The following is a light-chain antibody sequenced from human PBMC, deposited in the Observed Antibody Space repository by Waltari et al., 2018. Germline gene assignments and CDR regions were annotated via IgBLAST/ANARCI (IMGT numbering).Light chain of an antibody. J-gene: IGKJ1*01. CDR3: QKYGTLPAT. CDR2: DAS. Sequence: EIVLTQSPGTLSLSPGERATLSCRASQSVGRTLAWYQQRPGQAPRLLIYDASSRATGIPDRFSGSGSGTDFSLTISRLEPEDFALYYRQKYGTLPATFGQGTKVEMK. V-gene: IGKV3-20*01. CDR1: QSVGRT.